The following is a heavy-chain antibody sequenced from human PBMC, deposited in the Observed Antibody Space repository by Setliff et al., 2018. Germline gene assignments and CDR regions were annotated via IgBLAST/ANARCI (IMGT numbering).Heavy chain of an antibody. J-gene: IGHJ4*02. Sequence: PGGSLRLSCAASGFTFSSYWMCWVRQAPGKGLEWVSSISSTGSYKPYADSVRGRFTISRDNAKNSVDLQMSSLRPEDTAIYFCVRGLSDRVNWFAFDYWGQGTLVTVSS. D-gene: IGHD1-1*01. CDR2: ISSTGSYK. V-gene: IGHV3-21*06. CDR3: VRGLSDRVNWFAFDY. CDR1: GFTFSSYW.